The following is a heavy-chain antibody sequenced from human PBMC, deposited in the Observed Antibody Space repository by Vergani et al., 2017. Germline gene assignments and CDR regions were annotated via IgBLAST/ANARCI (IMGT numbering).Heavy chain of an antibody. J-gene: IGHJ4*02. CDR3: VKDAVSYENFFDS. CDR2: LTGGGGST. Sequence: EVQLLESGGSLKQPGGSVRLSCAASGFTFSTYAMHWVRPAPGKGLEWVSALTGGGGSTYYADSFKGRFIISRDNSRDTLYLQMNSLRPEDTATYYCVKDAVSYENFFDSWGQGTLVTVSS. CDR1: GFTFSTYA. V-gene: IGHV3-23*01. D-gene: IGHD1-26*01.